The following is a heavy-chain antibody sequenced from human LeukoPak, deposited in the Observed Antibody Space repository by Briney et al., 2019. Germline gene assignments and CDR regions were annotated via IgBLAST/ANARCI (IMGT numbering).Heavy chain of an antibody. CDR1: GRSINNYY. Sequence: PSETLSLTCTVSGRSINNYYWSSVRQPPGKGLEWVGYIYYSGSATYNPSLKSRVTMSVDTSKNQFSLKLNSVTAADTAVYYCARRGWSLGYWGQGSLVTVSS. J-gene: IGHJ4*02. CDR2: IYYSGSA. CDR3: ARRGWSLGY. D-gene: IGHD2-15*01. V-gene: IGHV4-59*01.